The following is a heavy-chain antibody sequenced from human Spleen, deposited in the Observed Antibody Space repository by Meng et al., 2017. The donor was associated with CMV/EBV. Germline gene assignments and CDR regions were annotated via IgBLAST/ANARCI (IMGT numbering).Heavy chain of an antibody. CDR3: AKDLDSGSYYYFDY. J-gene: IGHJ4*02. D-gene: IGHD1-26*01. Sequence: GESLKISCAAFGFTFSSYSMNWVRQAPGKGLEWVSSISSSSSYISYADSVKGRFTISRDNAKSSLYLKMNSLRAEDTAVYYCAKDLDSGSYYYFDYWGQGTLVTVSS. CDR1: GFTFSSYS. V-gene: IGHV3-21*01. CDR2: ISSSSSYI.